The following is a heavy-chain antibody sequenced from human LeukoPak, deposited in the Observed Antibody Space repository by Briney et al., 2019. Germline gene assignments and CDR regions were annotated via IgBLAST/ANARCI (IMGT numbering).Heavy chain of an antibody. D-gene: IGHD3-22*01. CDR2: ISHSGSP. CDR3: ARHRVIVVVKAYFDY. J-gene: IGHJ4*02. CDR1: GGSISSGKW. V-gene: IGHV4/OR15-8*01. Sequence: KASETLSLTCGVSGGSISSGKWWSWVRQPPGKGLEWIGEISHSGSPNYNPSLKSRLTISVDLPKNQFSLDLRSVTAADTAVYYCARHRVIVVVKAYFDYWGQGTLVTVSS.